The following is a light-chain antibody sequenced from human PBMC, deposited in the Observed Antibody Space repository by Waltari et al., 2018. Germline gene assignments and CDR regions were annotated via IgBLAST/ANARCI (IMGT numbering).Light chain of an antibody. J-gene: IGKJ2*01. CDR2: RAS. CDR1: QSISSW. V-gene: IGKV1-5*03. CDR3: QQYNSYWYT. Sequence: DIQITHYPSTLSAYVGDRVNINCRASQSISSWLAWYQQTPGKAPKLLIYRASSLESGVPSMFSGSGSETEFTLTISSLQPDDFATYYCQQYNSYWYTFGQGTKLEI.